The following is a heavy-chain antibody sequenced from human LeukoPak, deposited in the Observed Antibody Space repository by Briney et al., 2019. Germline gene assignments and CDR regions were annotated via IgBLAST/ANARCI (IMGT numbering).Heavy chain of an antibody. D-gene: IGHD2-2*02. CDR3: ARDRRYCSSTSCYTFFDY. CDR1: GFTFSNYW. Sequence: PGGSLRLSCAVSGFTFSNYWMTWVRQAPGKGLDWVANINQDGSETYYVDSVKGRFSISRDNAKNSLYLQMNSLRAEDTAVYYCARDRRYCSSTSCYTFFDYWGQGTLVTVSS. CDR2: INQDGSET. V-gene: IGHV3-7*01. J-gene: IGHJ4*02.